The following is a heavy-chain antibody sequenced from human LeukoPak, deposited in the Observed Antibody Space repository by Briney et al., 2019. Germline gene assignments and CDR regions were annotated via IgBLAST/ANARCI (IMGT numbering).Heavy chain of an antibody. CDR2: IYYSGNT. D-gene: IGHD3-22*01. J-gene: IGHJ4*02. CDR3: ARAHYYDSSGYFDY. CDR1: GVSISSSNSY. V-gene: IGHV4-39*07. Sequence: SETLSLTCTVSGVSISSSNSYWGWIRQPPGKGLEWIGSIYYSGNTYYNASLKSQVSISIDTSKNQFSLKLSSVTAADTAVYYCARAHYYDSSGYFDYWGQGTLVTVSS.